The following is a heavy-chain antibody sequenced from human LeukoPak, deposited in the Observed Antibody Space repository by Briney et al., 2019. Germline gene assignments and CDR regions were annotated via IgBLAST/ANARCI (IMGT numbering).Heavy chain of an antibody. Sequence: PSETLSLTCTVSGGSISSTSYYWGWLRQPPGKGREWIGTIYHTGSTFYNPSLKSRVTISVDTSRNHFSLKLSSVTAADTALYYCARDAARGAQFDYWGQGKSVTVSS. J-gene: IGHJ4*02. CDR1: GGSISSTSYY. CDR2: IYHTGST. D-gene: IGHD3-10*01. V-gene: IGHV4-39*02. CDR3: ARDAARGAQFDY.